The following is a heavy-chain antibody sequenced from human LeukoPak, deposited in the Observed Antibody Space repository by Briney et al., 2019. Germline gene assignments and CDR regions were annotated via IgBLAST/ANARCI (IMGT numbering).Heavy chain of an antibody. Sequence: ASVKVSCKASGGIFSSYTISWVRQAPGQGLEWMGRIIPILGIANYAQKFQGRVTITADKSTSTAYMELSSLRSEDTAVYYCARDGGSYLDYFDYWGQGTLVTVSS. CDR2: IIPILGIA. J-gene: IGHJ4*02. V-gene: IGHV1-69*04. CDR3: ARDGGSYLDYFDY. CDR1: GGIFSSYT. D-gene: IGHD1-26*01.